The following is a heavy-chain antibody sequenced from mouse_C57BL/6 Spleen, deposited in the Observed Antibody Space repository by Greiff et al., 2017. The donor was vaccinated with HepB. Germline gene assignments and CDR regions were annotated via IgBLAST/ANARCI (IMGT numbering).Heavy chain of an antibody. CDR3: ARYDYDVGYYFDY. V-gene: IGHV1-55*01. CDR1: GYTFTSYW. J-gene: IGHJ2*01. CDR2: IYPGSGST. Sequence: QVQLQQPGAELVKPGASVKMSCKASGYTFTSYWITWVKQRPGQGLEWIGDIYPGSGSTNYNEKFKSKATLTVDTSSSTTYMQLSSLTSEDAAVYYGARYDYDVGYYFDYWGQGTTLTVSS. D-gene: IGHD2-4*01.